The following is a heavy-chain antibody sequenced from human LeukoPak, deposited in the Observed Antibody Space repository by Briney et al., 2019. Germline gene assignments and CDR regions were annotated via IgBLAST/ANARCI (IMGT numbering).Heavy chain of an antibody. CDR3: ARVVGATINFDY. CDR2: IIPIFGTA. Sequence: ASVKVSCKASGGTFSSYAISWVRQAPGQGLEWMGGIIPIFGTANYAQKFQGRVTMTRDTSTSTVYMELSSLRSEDTAVYYCARVVGATINFDYWGQGTLVTASS. D-gene: IGHD1-26*01. CDR1: GGTFSSYA. J-gene: IGHJ4*02. V-gene: IGHV1-69*05.